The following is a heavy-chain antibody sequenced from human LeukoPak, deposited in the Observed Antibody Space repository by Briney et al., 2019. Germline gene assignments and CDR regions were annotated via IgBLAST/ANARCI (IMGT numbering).Heavy chain of an antibody. CDR3: ARSSLGTITAGPFDY. D-gene: IGHD5-12*01. J-gene: IGHJ4*02. Sequence: ASVKVSCKASGYTFRSYGIAWVRQAPGQGLEWMGWISGYNGNTNYAQKLQGRVSMTTDTSTTTAYMELRSLTSDDTALYYCARSSLGTITAGPFDYWGQGTLVTVSS. V-gene: IGHV1-18*01. CDR2: ISGYNGNT. CDR1: GYTFRSYG.